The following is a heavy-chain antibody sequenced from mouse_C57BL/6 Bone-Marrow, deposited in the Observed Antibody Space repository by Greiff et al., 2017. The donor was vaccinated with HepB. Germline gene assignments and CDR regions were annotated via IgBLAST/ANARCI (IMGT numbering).Heavy chain of an antibody. D-gene: IGHD2-4*01. CDR3: TFGEIDYDEYYFDY. CDR1: GFTFSDAW. V-gene: IGHV6-6*01. Sequence: EVQLQESGGGLVQPGGSMKLSCAASGFTFSDAWMDWVRQSPEKGLEWVAEIRNKANNHATYYAESVKGRFTISRDDSKSSVYLQMNSLRAEDTGIYYCTFGEIDYDEYYFDYWGQGTTLTVSS. J-gene: IGHJ2*01. CDR2: IRNKANNHAT.